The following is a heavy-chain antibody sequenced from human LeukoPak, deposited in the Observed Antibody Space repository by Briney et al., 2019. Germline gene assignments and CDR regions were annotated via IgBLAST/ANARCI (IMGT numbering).Heavy chain of an antibody. D-gene: IGHD5-12*01. CDR1: GGSLSNFY. J-gene: IGHJ4*02. CDR3: ARQTWLLDY. CDR2: IYYSGST. Sequence: KPSENPSPTCSVSGGSLSNFYWSWIRQPPGGGLEWIGHIYYSGSTDYNPSLKSRVTISVDTSKNQFTLKLSSVTAADTAVYYCARQTWLLDYWGQGTLVTVSS. V-gene: IGHV4-59*08.